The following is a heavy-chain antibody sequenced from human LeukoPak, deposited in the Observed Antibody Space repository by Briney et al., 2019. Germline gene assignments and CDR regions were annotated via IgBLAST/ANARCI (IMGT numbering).Heavy chain of an antibody. CDR3: ARDPVGSGSHPDAFDI. Sequence: GGSLRLSCAASGFTVSSNYMSWVRQAPGKGLEWVSVIYSGGSTYYADSVKGRFTISRDNSKSTLYLQMNSLRAEDTAVYYCARDPVGSGSHPDAFDIWGQGTMVTVSS. CDR1: GFTVSSNY. CDR2: IYSGGST. V-gene: IGHV3-53*01. J-gene: IGHJ3*02. D-gene: IGHD3-10*01.